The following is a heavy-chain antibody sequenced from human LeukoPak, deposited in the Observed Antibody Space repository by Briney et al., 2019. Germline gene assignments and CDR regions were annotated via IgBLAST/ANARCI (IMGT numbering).Heavy chain of an antibody. CDR1: GYTFTNYA. CDR2: INAGNGST. D-gene: IGHD3-22*01. V-gene: IGHV1-3*03. J-gene: IGHJ3*02. CDR3: ARDYSSGPGDAFDI. Sequence: ASVKVSCKASGYTFTNYAMNWVRQAPGQGLEWMGWINAGNGSTKYSQEFQGRVTITRDTSASTAYMELSSLRSEDMAVYYCARDYSSGPGDAFDIWGQGTMVTVSS.